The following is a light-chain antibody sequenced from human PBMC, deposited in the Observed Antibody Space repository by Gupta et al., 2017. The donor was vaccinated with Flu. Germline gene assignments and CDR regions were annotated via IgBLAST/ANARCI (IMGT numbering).Light chain of an antibody. Sequence: SSSNIGSNTVHWYQQFPGTAPHLVIYSNKQRPSGVPDRFSGSKSGTSASLAISGLQSEDEADYFCAARDDSLDGPVFGGGTKLTVL. CDR3: AARDDSLDGPV. J-gene: IGLJ2*01. CDR1: SSNIGSNT. CDR2: SNK. V-gene: IGLV1-44*01.